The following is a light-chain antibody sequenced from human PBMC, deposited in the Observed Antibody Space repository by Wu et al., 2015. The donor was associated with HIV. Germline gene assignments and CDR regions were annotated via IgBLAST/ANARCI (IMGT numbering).Light chain of an antibody. V-gene: IGKV3-20*01. CDR1: QSVSSNS. J-gene: IGKJ2*01. CDR2: TAS. Sequence: EIVLTQSPATLSLSPGERATLSCRASQSVSSNSLAWYQQKPGQAPRLLIYTASRRATGIPDRFSGSGSGTDFTLTISRLEPEDFAVYYCQHYDSSPETFGQGTKLEIK. CDR3: QHYDSSPET.